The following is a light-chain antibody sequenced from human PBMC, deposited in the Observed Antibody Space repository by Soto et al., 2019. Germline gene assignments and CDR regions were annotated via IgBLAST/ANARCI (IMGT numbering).Light chain of an antibody. V-gene: IGLV2-14*01. Sequence: QSVPTQPASVSGTTGQSITICCTGTSRSVGANIFASWHQQHPGKAPKLMIYAVSSRPSGVSYPFSSSKSGNTASLTISALQAEDEADYYSSSYTINNCYVFRTGTKVTVL. CDR2: AVS. J-gene: IGLJ1*01. CDR1: SRSVGANIF. CDR3: SSYTINNCYV.